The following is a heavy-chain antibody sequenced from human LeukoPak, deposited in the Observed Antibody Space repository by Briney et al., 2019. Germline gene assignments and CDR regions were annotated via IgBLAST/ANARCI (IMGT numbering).Heavy chain of an antibody. J-gene: IGHJ3*02. Sequence: GGSLRLSCAASGFTFSSYWMSWVRQAPGKGLEWVSYISSSSSTIYYADSVKGRFTISRDNAKNSLYLQMNSLRAEDTAVYYCARDRHHCSGGSCWGWTGGSDAFDIWGQGTMVTVSS. CDR2: ISSSSSTI. CDR3: ARDRHHCSGGSCWGWTGGSDAFDI. D-gene: IGHD2-15*01. CDR1: GFTFSSYW. V-gene: IGHV3-48*01.